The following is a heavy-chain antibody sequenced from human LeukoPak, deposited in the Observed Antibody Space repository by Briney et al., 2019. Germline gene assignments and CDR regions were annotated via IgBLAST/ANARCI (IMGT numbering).Heavy chain of an antibody. CDR2: INPNSGGT. CDR3: ARGGRGVRGGEDYFDY. J-gene: IGHJ4*02. Sequence: ASVKVSCKASGYTFTGYYMHWVRQAPGRGLEWMGWINPNSGGTSYAQKFQGRVTMTRDTSISTAYMELSRLRSDDTAVYYCARGGRGVRGGEDYFDYWGQGTLVTVSS. V-gene: IGHV1-2*02. CDR1: GYTFTGYY. D-gene: IGHD3-10*01.